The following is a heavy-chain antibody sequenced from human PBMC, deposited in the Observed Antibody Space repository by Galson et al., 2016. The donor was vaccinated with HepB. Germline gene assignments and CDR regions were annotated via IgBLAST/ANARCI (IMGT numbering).Heavy chain of an antibody. J-gene: IGHJ4*02. V-gene: IGHV3-23*01. CDR3: AKEGCITSCSKDY. D-gene: IGHD2-2*01. CDR1: GFTFSSYA. Sequence: SLRLSCAASGFTFSSYAMSWVRQAPGKGLEWVSAPSGSGGSTYYADSVKGRFTISRDNSKNTLYLQMNSLRAEDTAVYYCAKEGCITSCSKDYWGQGTLVTVSS. CDR2: PSGSGGST.